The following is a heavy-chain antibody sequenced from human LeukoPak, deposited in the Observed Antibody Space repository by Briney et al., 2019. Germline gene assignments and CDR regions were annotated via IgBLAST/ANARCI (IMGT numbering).Heavy chain of an antibody. CDR1: GFTFSSYG. V-gene: IGHV3-21*01. J-gene: IGHJ4*02. D-gene: IGHD1-26*01. CDR3: ARDRGSYHIFDY. CDR2: ISGSSNYI. Sequence: GGSLRLSCAASGFTFSSYGMSWVRQAPGKGLEWVSSISGSSNYIFYADSVRGRFTISRDNPKNSLYLQMNSLKAEDTAIYYCARDRGSYHIFDYWGQGALVTVSS.